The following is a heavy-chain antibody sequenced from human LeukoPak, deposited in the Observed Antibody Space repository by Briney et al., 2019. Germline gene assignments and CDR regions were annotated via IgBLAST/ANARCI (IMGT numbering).Heavy chain of an antibody. CDR3: AKPSGRHPNYYFDY. CDR1: GFTFSSYA. CDR2: ISDSGGST. D-gene: IGHD1-26*01. J-gene: IGHJ4*02. Sequence: GGSLRLSCAASGFTFSSYAMSWVRQAPGMGLEWVSAISDSGGSTFYADSVKGRFATSRDNSKNTLYLQMHSLGAEDTAVYYCAKPSGRHPNYYFDYWGQGTLVTVSS. V-gene: IGHV3-23*01.